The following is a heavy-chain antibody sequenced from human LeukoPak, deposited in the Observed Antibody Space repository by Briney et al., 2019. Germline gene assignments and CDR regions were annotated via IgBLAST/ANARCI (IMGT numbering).Heavy chain of an antibody. Sequence: ASVKISCKASGYTFSGYYMHWVRQAPGQGLEWMGGIIPIFGTANYAQKFQGRVTITADKSTSTAYMELSSLRSEDTAVYYCAREGGYCSGGSCYNWGQGTLVTVSS. J-gene: IGHJ4*02. V-gene: IGHV1-69*06. CDR3: AREGGYCSGGSCYN. D-gene: IGHD2-15*01. CDR2: IIPIFGTA. CDR1: GYTFSGYY.